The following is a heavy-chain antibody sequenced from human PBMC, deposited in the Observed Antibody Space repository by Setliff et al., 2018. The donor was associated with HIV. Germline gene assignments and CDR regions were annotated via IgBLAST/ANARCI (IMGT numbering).Heavy chain of an antibody. CDR1: GIIFSNYG. V-gene: IGHV3-48*04. D-gene: IGHD1-26*01. CDR2: ISSSSSTI. Sequence: GGSLRLSCAASGIIFSNYGMNWVRQAPGKGLEWVSYISSSSSTINYADSVKGRFTISRDNAKNSLYLQMNSLRAEDTAVYYCAREGSGGSYSLRRLAFDIWGQGTMVTVSS. CDR3: AREGSGGSYSLRRLAFDI. J-gene: IGHJ3*02.